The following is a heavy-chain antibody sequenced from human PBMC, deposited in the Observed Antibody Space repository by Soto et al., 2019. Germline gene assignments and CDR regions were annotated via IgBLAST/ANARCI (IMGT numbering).Heavy chain of an antibody. J-gene: IGHJ6*02. Sequence: QITLKESGPPLVKPTQTLTLTCTISGFSLNTGGVGVGWIRQPPGKALEWLALIYWDDDKPYSPSLKSRLTLTKDTTKYQVVLTMTRIDPLDTATYYCAYSRCGGDCLQSYSSHYYYGLDVWGQGTTVTVSS. V-gene: IGHV2-5*02. CDR3: AYSRCGGDCLQSYSSHYYYGLDV. CDR2: IYWDDDK. CDR1: GFSLNTGGVG. D-gene: IGHD2-21*02.